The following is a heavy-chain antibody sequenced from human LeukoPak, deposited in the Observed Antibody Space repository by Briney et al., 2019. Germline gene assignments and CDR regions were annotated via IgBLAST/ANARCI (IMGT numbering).Heavy chain of an antibody. CDR2: INPSGGRT. V-gene: IGHV1-46*01. D-gene: IGHD4-17*01. CDR3: ASGDTVTTSFLDY. J-gene: IGHJ4*02. Sequence: ASVKVSCKASGYTFTSYYMHWVRQAPGQGLEWMGVINPSGGRTSYLQKFQGRVTMTRDTSTSTVYMELSSLRSEDTAVYYCASGDTVTTSFLDYWGQGTLVTVSS. CDR1: GYTFTSYY.